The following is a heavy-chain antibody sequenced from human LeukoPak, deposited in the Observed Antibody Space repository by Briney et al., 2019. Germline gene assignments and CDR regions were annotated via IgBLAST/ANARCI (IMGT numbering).Heavy chain of an antibody. Sequence: SETLSLTCTVSGGSISSYYWSWIRQPPGKGLEWIGYIYYTGSTSYNPSLKSRVTISVDTSKNQFSLKLSSVTAADTAVYYCARTDPRWYFDYWGQGTLVTVSS. CDR2: IYYTGST. CDR1: GGSISSYY. J-gene: IGHJ4*02. CDR3: ARTDPRWYFDY. V-gene: IGHV4-59*01.